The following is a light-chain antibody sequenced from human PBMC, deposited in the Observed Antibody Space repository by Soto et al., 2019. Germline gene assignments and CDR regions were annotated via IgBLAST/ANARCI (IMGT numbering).Light chain of an antibody. V-gene: IGKV3-15*01. CDR3: QQYNNWPPFT. J-gene: IGKJ3*01. Sequence: EIVMTQSPATLSVSPGERATLSCRASQSVSSNLAWYQQKTGQAPRLLIYGASTRATGIPARFSGSGSGTEFTLTISSLQSEDFAVYYCQQYNNWPPFTFGPGTKVDI. CDR1: QSVSSN. CDR2: GAS.